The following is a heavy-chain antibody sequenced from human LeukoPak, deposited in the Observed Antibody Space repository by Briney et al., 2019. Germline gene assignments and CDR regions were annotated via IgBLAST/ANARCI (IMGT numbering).Heavy chain of an antibody. V-gene: IGHV3-30-3*01. J-gene: IGHJ4*02. Sequence: GGSLRLSCAASGFTFSSYAMHWVRQAPGKGLEWVAVISYDGSNKYYADSVKGRFTISRDNSKNTLYLQMNSLRAEDTAVYYCARDPGRGRITIFGVVKGAPDYWGQGTLVTVSS. D-gene: IGHD3-3*01. CDR2: ISYDGSNK. CDR3: ARDPGRGRITIFGVVKGAPDY. CDR1: GFTFSSYA.